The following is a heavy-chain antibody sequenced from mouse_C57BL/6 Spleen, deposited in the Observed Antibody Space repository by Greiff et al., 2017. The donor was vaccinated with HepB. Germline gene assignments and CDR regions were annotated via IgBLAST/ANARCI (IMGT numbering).Heavy chain of an antibody. CDR2: IDPSDSYT. V-gene: IGHV1-50*01. Sequence: VQLQQPGAELVKPGASVKLSCKASGYTFTSYWMQWVKQRPGQGLEWIGEIDPSDSYTNYNQKFKGKATLTVDTSSSTAYMQLSSLTSEDSAVYYCARRGPNYGNYVIHAMDYWGQGTSVTVSS. CDR3: ARRGPNYGNYVIHAMDY. J-gene: IGHJ4*01. D-gene: IGHD2-1*01. CDR1: GYTFTSYW.